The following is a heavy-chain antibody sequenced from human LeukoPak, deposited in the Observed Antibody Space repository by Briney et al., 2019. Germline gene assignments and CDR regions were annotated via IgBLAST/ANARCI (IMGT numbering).Heavy chain of an antibody. D-gene: IGHD1-26*01. CDR3: ARGQSYPKYSGSYRAFDY. Sequence: SETLSLTCAVYGGSFSGYYWSWIRQPPGKGLEWIGEFNHSGSTNYNPSLKSRVTISVDTFKNQFSLKLSSVTAADTAVYYCARGQSYPKYSGSYRAFDYWGQGTLVTVSS. CDR1: GGSFSGYY. V-gene: IGHV4-34*01. CDR2: FNHSGST. J-gene: IGHJ4*02.